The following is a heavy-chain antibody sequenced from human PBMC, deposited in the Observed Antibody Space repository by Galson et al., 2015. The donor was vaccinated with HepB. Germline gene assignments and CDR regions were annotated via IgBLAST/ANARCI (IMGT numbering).Heavy chain of an antibody. J-gene: IGHJ5*02. V-gene: IGHV1-3*01. D-gene: IGHD2-2*01. Sequence: SVKVSCKASGYTFTSYAMHWVRQAPGQRLEWMGWINAGNGNTKYSQKFQGRVTITRDMSTSTAYMELSSLRSEDTAVYYCAAAPYCSSTSCYQPWGQGTLVTVSS. CDR1: GYTFTSYA. CDR2: INAGNGNT. CDR3: AAAPYCSSTSCYQP.